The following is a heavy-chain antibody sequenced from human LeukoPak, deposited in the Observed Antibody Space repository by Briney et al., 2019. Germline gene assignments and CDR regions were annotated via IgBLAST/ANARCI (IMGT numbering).Heavy chain of an antibody. Sequence: GGSLRLSCAASGFTFSSYAMSWVRQAPGKGLEWVSAISGSGGSTYYADSVKGRFTISRDNSKNTLYLQMNSLRAEDTAVYYCAKDPTSREYQLLYGGSGDWFDPWGQGTLVTVSS. V-gene: IGHV3-23*01. CDR2: ISGSGGST. D-gene: IGHD2-2*02. CDR1: GFTFSSYA. J-gene: IGHJ5*02. CDR3: AKDPTSREYQLLYGGSGDWFDP.